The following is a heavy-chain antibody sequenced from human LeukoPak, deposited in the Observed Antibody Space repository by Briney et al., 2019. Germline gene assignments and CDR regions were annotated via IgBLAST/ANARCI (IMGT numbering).Heavy chain of an antibody. CDR3: ARGRGPCSSTSCFPYYYYYYMDV. Sequence: ASVKVSCKASGYTFTSYDINWVRQATGQGLEWMGWMNPNSGNTGYAQKFQGRVTITRNTSISTAYMELSSLRSEDTAVYYCARGRGPCSSTSCFPYYYYYYMDVWGKGTTVTVSS. V-gene: IGHV1-8*03. D-gene: IGHD2-2*01. CDR1: GYTFTSYD. J-gene: IGHJ6*03. CDR2: MNPNSGNT.